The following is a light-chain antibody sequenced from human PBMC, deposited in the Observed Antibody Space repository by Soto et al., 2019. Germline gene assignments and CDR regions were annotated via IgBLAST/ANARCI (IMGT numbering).Light chain of an antibody. CDR1: QSVSSN. V-gene: IGKV3-11*01. Sequence: EIVMTQSPATLSVSPVERATLSCRASQSVSSNLTWYQQKPGQAPRILILGVSSRATGIPARFGGIGSGTDFNLTISSIEPEDFAVDDCQQRAKRVTFGRGTKVDIK. CDR3: QQRAKRVT. J-gene: IGKJ4*01. CDR2: GVS.